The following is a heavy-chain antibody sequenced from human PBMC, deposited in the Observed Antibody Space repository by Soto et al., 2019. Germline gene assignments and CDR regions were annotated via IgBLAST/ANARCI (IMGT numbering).Heavy chain of an antibody. Sequence: QVHLVQSGAEVKKPGASVKVSCKASGYTLTSYDINWVRQATGQGLEWMGWMNPDSGNTGYAQKFQGRVTMTRNTSMSTAYMELSSLRSEDTAVYYCARSTNDYGDRHWGQGTLVTVSS. J-gene: IGHJ4*02. D-gene: IGHD4-17*01. V-gene: IGHV1-8*01. CDR3: ARSTNDYGDRH. CDR2: MNPDSGNT. CDR1: GYTLTSYD.